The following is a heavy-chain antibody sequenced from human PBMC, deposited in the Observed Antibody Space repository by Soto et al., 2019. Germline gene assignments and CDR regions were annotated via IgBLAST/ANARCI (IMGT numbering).Heavy chain of an antibody. CDR3: AKALTVVRGLIYYGMDV. D-gene: IGHD3-10*01. Sequence: EVQLLESGGGLVQPGGSLRLSCAASGFTFSSSAMSWVRQSPGKGLTWVSVITGSGGSTYYADSVKGRFTISRDNSKNTLYLQMNSLRDEDTAVYYCAKALTVVRGLIYYGMDVWGQGTTVTVSS. V-gene: IGHV3-23*01. CDR2: ITGSGGST. CDR1: GFTFSSSA. J-gene: IGHJ6*02.